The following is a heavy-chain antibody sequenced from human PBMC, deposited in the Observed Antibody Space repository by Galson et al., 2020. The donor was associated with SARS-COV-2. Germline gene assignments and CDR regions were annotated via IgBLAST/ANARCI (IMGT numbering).Heavy chain of an antibody. CDR1: GGSISSSSYY. Sequence: SETLSLTCTVSGGSISSSSYYWGWIRQPPGKGREWIGSIYYSGSTYYNPSLKSRVTISVDTSKNQFSLKLSSVTAADTAVYYCARDWGATNSYCFDYWGQGTLVTVSS. CDR3: ARDWGATNSYCFDY. V-gene: IGHV4-39*07. D-gene: IGHD5-12*01. J-gene: IGHJ4*02. CDR2: IYYSGST.